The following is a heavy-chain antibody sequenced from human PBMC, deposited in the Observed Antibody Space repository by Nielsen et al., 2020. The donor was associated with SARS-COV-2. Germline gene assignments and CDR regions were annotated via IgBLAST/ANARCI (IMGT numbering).Heavy chain of an antibody. D-gene: IGHD2-15*01. V-gene: IGHV3-7*01. J-gene: IGHJ5*02. CDR3: ARVSCSGGSCFWGDNWFDP. Sequence: GESLKISCAASGFTFSSYWMSWVRQAPGKGLEWVANIKQDGSEKYYVDSVKGRFTISRDNAKNSLYLQMNSLRAEDTAVYYCARVSCSGGSCFWGDNWFDPWGQGTLVTVSS. CDR1: GFTFSSYW. CDR2: IKQDGSEK.